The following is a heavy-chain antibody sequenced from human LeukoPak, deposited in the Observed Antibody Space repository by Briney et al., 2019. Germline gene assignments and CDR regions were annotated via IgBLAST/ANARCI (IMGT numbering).Heavy chain of an antibody. CDR2: IIPILGIA. CDR1: GGTFSSYA. CDR3: ARAWAPYCSSTSCSSGYWYFDL. D-gene: IGHD2-2*01. Sequence: SVKVSCKASGGTFSSYAISWVRQAPGQGLEWMGRIIPILGIANYAQKFQGRVTITADKSTSTAYMELSSLRSEETAVYYCARAWAPYCSSTSCSSGYWYFDLWGRGTLVTVSS. J-gene: IGHJ2*01. V-gene: IGHV1-69*04.